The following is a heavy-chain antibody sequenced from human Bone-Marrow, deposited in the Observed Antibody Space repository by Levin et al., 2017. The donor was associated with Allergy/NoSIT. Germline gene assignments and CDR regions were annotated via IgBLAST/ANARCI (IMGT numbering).Heavy chain of an antibody. Sequence: GGSLRLSCAASGFTFSDYYMSWIRQAPGKGLEWVSYISSSSSYTNYADSVKGRFTISRDNAKNSLYLQMNSLRAEDTAVYYWARDRYDFWSGYNYYYYYMDVWGKGTTVTVSS. J-gene: IGHJ6*03. V-gene: IGHV3-11*06. CDR2: ISSSSSYT. D-gene: IGHD3-3*01. CDR3: ARDRYDFWSGYNYYYYYMDV. CDR1: GFTFSDYY.